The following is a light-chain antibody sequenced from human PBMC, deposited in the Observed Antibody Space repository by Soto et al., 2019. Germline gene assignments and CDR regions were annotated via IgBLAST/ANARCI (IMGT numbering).Light chain of an antibody. J-gene: IGLJ1*01. Sequence: QSVLTQPASVSGSPGQSITISCTGTSSDVGGYNYVSWYQQHPGKAPKFMIYDVSNRPSGVSTRFSDSKSGNTASLTISGLQAEDEADYYCNSYTTSNTRQIVFGTGTKSPS. V-gene: IGLV2-14*01. CDR2: DVS. CDR3: NSYTTSNTRQIV. CDR1: SSDVGGYNY.